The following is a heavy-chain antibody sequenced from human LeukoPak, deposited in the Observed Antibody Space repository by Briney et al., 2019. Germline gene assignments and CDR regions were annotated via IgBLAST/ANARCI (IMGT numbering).Heavy chain of an antibody. CDR2: IYHSGST. J-gene: IGHJ5*02. Sequence: PSETLSLTCAVSGGSISSSNWWSWVRQPPGKGLEWIGEIYHSGSTNYNPSLKSRVTISVDKSKNQFSLKLSSVTAADTAVYYCARDDREIAAAGSIDPWGQGTLVTVSS. V-gene: IGHV4-4*02. CDR3: ARDDREIAAAGSIDP. D-gene: IGHD6-13*01. CDR1: GGSISSSNW.